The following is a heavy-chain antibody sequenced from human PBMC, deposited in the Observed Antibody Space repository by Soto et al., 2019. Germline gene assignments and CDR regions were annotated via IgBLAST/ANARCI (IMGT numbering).Heavy chain of an antibody. J-gene: IGHJ6*02. CDR1: GGSFSCYY. CDR3: ARDRRDIVVVPPKNYYYYGMDV. CDR2: INHSGST. D-gene: IGHD2-2*01. V-gene: IGHV4-34*01. Sequence: SETLSLTCAVYGGSFSCYYWSWLRQPPGKGLEWIGEINHSGSTNYNPSLKSRVTISVDTSKNQFSLKLSSVTAADTAVYYCARDRRDIVVVPPKNYYYYGMDVWGQGTTVTV.